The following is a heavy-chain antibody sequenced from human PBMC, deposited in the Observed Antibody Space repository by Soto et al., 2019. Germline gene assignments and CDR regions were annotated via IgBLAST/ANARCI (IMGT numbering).Heavy chain of an antibody. Sequence: GGSLRLSCAASGFTFSSYAMHWVRQAPGKGLEWVAVISYDGSNKYYADSVKGRFTISRDNSKNTLYLQMNSLRAEDTAVYYCARAPIEYSSSSRHDYYYYGMDVWGQGTTVTVSS. CDR1: GFTFSSYA. D-gene: IGHD6-6*01. J-gene: IGHJ6*02. V-gene: IGHV3-30-3*01. CDR3: ARAPIEYSSSSRHDYYYYGMDV. CDR2: ISYDGSNK.